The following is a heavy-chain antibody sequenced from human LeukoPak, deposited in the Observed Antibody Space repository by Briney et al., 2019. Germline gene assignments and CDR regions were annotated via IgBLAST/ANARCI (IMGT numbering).Heavy chain of an antibody. CDR1: GYTFTGYY. CDR2: INPNSGGT. Sequence: ASVKVSCKASGYTFTGYYMHWVRQAPGQGLEWMGRINPNSGGTNYAQKFQGRVTMTRDTSISTAYMELSRLRSDDTAVYYCARSVRGDYGWGSYRQGFDYWGQGTLVTVSS. V-gene: IGHV1-2*06. D-gene: IGHD3-16*02. CDR3: ARSVRGDYGWGSYRQGFDY. J-gene: IGHJ4*02.